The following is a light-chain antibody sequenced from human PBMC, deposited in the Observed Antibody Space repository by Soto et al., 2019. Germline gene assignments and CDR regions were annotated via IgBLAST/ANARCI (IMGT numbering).Light chain of an antibody. CDR1: QSVGSSY. J-gene: IGKJ1*01. CDR2: GTS. Sequence: EFVLTQSPGTLSLSPWERATLSCMASQSVGSSYLAWYQQKPGQAPRVLIYGTSSRATGIPDRFSGSGSGTDFTLTISSLQSEDFAVYYCQQYHSWPRTFGQGTKVDIK. V-gene: IGKV3-20*01. CDR3: QQYHSWPRT.